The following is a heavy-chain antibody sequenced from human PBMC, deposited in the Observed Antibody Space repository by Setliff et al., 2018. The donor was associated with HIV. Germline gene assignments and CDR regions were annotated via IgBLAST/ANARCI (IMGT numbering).Heavy chain of an antibody. CDR2: SYYRGST. V-gene: IGHV4-59*11. CDR3: ARGNYDTSDYYTNFYYYYMDV. CDR1: GASISSHY. D-gene: IGHD3-22*01. J-gene: IGHJ6*03. Sequence: PSETLSLTCTVSGASISSHYWSWIRQPPGKGLEWIGYSYYRGSTNYNPFLKSRVTISVDTSKNQFSLKVTSVTAADTAVYYCARGNYDTSDYYTNFYYYYMDVWGKGTAVTVSS.